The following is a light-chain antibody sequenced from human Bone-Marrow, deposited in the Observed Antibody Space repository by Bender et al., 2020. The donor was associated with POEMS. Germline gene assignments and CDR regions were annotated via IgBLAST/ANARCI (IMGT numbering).Light chain of an antibody. CDR1: VLGHKS. V-gene: IGLV3-1*01. CDR2: EGH. Sequence: SYELTQPPSVSVSPGQTASIPCSGDVLGHKSTCWYQQKPGQSPVLVIYEGHRRPSGIPERFSGSYSGNTATLTISGTQAMDEADYYCQAWDSNTLFVFGTGTKVTVL. CDR3: QAWDSNTLFV. J-gene: IGLJ1*01.